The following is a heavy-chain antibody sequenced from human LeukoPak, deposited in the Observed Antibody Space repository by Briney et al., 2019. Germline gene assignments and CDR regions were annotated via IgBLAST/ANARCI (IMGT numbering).Heavy chain of an antibody. CDR3: GRRCSGDTCPAT. D-gene: IGHD2-15*01. J-gene: IGHJ5*02. Sequence: PSETLSLTCTVSGGSISSSNYYWSWIRQPPGKGLEWIGDIFHTGSTTYNPSLKSRITISVDTSKNHFSLKLNSVTATDTAEYYCGRRCSGDTCPATWGQGTLVTVSS. V-gene: IGHV4-39*02. CDR2: IFHTGST. CDR1: GGSISSSNYY.